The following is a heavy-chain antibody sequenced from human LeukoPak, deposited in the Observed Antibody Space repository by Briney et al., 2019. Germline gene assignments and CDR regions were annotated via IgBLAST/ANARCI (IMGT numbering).Heavy chain of an antibody. Sequence: GGSLRLSCAVSGFTFSSYWMSWVRQAPGKGLEWVANIKQDGSEKYYVDSVKGRFTISRDNAKNSLYLQMNSLRAEDTAVYYCARLDVAVAGDRYYYYYYMDVWGKGTTVTISS. V-gene: IGHV3-7*01. J-gene: IGHJ6*03. D-gene: IGHD6-19*01. CDR3: ARLDVAVAGDRYYYYYYMDV. CDR2: IKQDGSEK. CDR1: GFTFSSYW.